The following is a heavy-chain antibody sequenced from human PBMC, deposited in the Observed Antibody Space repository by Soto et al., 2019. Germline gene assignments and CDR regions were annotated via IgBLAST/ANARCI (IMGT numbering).Heavy chain of an antibody. CDR1: GYDFTTYG. CDR2: ISAHNGNT. D-gene: IGHD1-1*01. Sequence: QVHLVQSGAEVKNPGASVKVSCKGSGYDFTTYGITWVRQAPGQGLEWMAWISAHNGNTNYAPNLQGRVTVIRDTSTSTAYIELRSLRSDDTAVYSCARGRYGDYWGQGALVTVSS. V-gene: IGHV1-18*01. J-gene: IGHJ4*02. CDR3: ARGRYGDY.